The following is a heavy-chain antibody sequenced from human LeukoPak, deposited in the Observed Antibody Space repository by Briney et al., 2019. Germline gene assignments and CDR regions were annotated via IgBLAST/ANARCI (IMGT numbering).Heavy chain of an antibody. CDR3: ARGGYDSSGYSEFDY. CDR2: IKQDGSEK. D-gene: IGHD3-22*01. CDR1: GFTFSSYW. J-gene: IGHJ4*02. Sequence: GGSLRLSCAASGFTFSSYWMSWVRQAPGKGLEWVANIKQDGSEKYYVDSVKGRFTISRDNSKNTLYLQMNSLRAEDTAVYYCARGGYDSSGYSEFDYWGQGTLVTVSS. V-gene: IGHV3-7*03.